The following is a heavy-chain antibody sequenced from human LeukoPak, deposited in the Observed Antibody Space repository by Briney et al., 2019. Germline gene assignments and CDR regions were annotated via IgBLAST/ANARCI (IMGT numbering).Heavy chain of an antibody. Sequence: GGSLRLSCAASGFTFSSYGMHWVRQAPGKGLEWVAVIWYDGSNKYYADSVKGRFTISRDNSKNTLYPQMNSLRAEDTAVYYCASHHSSGYYFGGDWGQGTLVTVSS. J-gene: IGHJ4*02. CDR3: ASHHSSGYYFGGD. CDR1: GFTFSSYG. CDR2: IWYDGSNK. V-gene: IGHV3-33*08. D-gene: IGHD3-22*01.